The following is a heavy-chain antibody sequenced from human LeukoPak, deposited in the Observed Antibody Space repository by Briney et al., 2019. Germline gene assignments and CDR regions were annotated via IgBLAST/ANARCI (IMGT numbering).Heavy chain of an antibody. Sequence: GGSLRLSCAASGFTFSGYYMNWIRQAPGKGLEWVANIKSDGSEIYYVDSVKGRFSLSRDNDKNSLYLQMNSLRAEDTAVYYCTRAGLHIKDDDYWGQGTLVTVSS. V-gene: IGHV3-7*01. CDR1: GFTFSGYY. CDR3: TRAGLHIKDDDY. J-gene: IGHJ4*02. D-gene: IGHD3-16*01. CDR2: IKSDGSEI.